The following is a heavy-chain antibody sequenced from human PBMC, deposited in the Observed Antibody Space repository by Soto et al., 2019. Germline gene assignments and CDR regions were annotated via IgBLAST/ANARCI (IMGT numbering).Heavy chain of an antibody. V-gene: IGHV4-59*02. CDR3: AREAVESNYNYVFGY. CDR1: GATVRNHY. CDR2: MHYSGGT. D-gene: IGHD4-4*01. J-gene: IGHJ4*02. Sequence: QVQLQESGPGVVKPSETLSLTCTVSGATVRNHYWSWIRQPPGKGLEWIGYMHYSGGTKYNPSLKSRVTISLDTSKNQFALNVMSVTTADTAVYYCAREAVESNYNYVFGYWGQGALVTVSS.